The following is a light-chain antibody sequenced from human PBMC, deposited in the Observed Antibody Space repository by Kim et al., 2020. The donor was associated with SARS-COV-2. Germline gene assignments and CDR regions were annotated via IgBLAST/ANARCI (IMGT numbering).Light chain of an antibody. V-gene: IGKV3-20*01. J-gene: IGKJ1*01. CDR2: GAS. CDR1: QSVSSNY. Sequence: EIVLTQSPGTLSLSPGERATLSCRASQSVSSNYLAWYQQKPGQAPRLLIYGASSRATGIPDRFSGSGSGTDFTLTITRLETEVFAVYYCQQYSSSPATFGQGTKVEIK. CDR3: QQYSSSPAT.